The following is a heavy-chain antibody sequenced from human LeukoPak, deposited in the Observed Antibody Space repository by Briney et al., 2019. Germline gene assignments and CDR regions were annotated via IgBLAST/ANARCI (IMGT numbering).Heavy chain of an antibody. CDR1: GFRVTNDY. V-gene: IGHV3-66*01. Sequence: PGGSLRPSCAVSGFRVTNDYMNWVRQAPGKGLEWVSIIYAGGSTYYADSTKGRFTISRDGSNNTLFLQMSNLRADDSGLYYCATDIRSSPLGFWGHGTLVTVSS. J-gene: IGHJ4*01. D-gene: IGHD3-9*01. CDR3: ATDIRSSPLGF. CDR2: IYAGGST.